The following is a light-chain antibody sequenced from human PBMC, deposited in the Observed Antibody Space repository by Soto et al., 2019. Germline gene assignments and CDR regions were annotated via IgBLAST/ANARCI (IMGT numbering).Light chain of an antibody. CDR1: QSISVH. V-gene: IGKV1-39*01. J-gene: IGKJ2*01. CDR3: QQSYITPYT. Sequence: DIQMTQSPSSLSASRGDTVTITCRASQSISVHLNWYQQKPGKVPKLLIYAASNLQSGVPSSFSGSGSETDFALTISSLQPEDFATYYWQQSYITPYTFGQGTKLQIK. CDR2: AAS.